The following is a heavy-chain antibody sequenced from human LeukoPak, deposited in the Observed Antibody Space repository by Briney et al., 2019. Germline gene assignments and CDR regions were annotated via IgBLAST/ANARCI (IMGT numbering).Heavy chain of an antibody. CDR2: ISSSGSTI. V-gene: IGHV3-11*04. CDR3: ARSSSIAALTLFFDY. J-gene: IGHJ4*02. Sequence: PGGSLRLSCAASGFTFSDYYMSWIRQAPGKGLEWVSYISSSGSTIYYADSVKGRFTISRDNAKNSLYLQMNSLRAEDTAVYYCARSSSIAALTLFFDYWGQGTLVTVSS. CDR1: GFTFSDYY. D-gene: IGHD6-6*01.